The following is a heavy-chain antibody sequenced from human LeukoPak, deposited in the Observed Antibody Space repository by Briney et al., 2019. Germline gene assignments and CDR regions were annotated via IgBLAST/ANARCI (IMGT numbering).Heavy chain of an antibody. CDR1: GYSISSGYY. CDR3: AREPHYYDSSGPRDAFDI. Sequence: SETLSLTCAVSGYSISSGYYWSWIRQPPGKGLEWIGYIYYSGSTNYNPSLKSRVTISVDTSKNQFSLKLSSVTAADTAVYYCAREPHYYDSSGPRDAFDIWGQGTMVTVSS. CDR2: IYYSGST. D-gene: IGHD3-22*01. V-gene: IGHV4-61*01. J-gene: IGHJ3*02.